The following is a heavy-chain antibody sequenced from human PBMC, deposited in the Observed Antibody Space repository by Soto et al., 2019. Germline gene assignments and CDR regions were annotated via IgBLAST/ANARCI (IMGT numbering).Heavy chain of an antibody. CDR2: ISWSGDNI. J-gene: IGHJ4*02. V-gene: IGHV3-9*01. D-gene: IGHD3-3*02. Sequence: EVQLLESGGGLVQPGRSLRLSCAASGFTFDEYAMHWVRQVPGKGLEWVSSISWSGDNIGYADSVKGRFSISIDNARDSLYLQLNSLRAEDTAFYFGAKDRAGGRIFGAMGDYWGQGTLVTVSS. CDR1: GFTFDEYA. CDR3: AKDRAGGRIFGAMGDY.